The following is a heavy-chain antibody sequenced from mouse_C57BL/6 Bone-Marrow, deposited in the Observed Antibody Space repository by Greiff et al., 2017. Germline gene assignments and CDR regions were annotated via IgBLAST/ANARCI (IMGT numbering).Heavy chain of an antibody. CDR1: GYTFTSYW. D-gene: IGHD1-1*01. CDR3: ESAVIYYYGRGFAY. CDR2: IDPSDSYT. J-gene: IGHJ3*01. V-gene: IGHV1-69*01. Sequence: QVQLQQPGAELVMPGASVKLSCKASGYTFTSYWMHWVKQRPGQGLEWIGEIDPSDSYTNYNQKFKGKSTLTVDKSSSTAYMQLSSLTSEDSAVYYCESAVIYYYGRGFAYWGQGTLVTVSA.